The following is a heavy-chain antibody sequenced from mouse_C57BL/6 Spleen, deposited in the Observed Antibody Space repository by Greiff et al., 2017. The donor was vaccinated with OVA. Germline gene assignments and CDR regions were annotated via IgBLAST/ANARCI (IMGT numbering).Heavy chain of an antibody. J-gene: IGHJ2*01. V-gene: IGHV1-26*01. CDR2: INPNNGGT. CDR3: ARGRDAGY. CDR1: GYTFTDYY. Sequence: EVQLQQSGPELVKPGASVKISCKASGYTFTDYYMNWVKQSHGKSLEWIGDINPNNGGTSYNQKFKGKATLTVDKSSSTAYMELRSLTSEDSAVYYCARGRDAGYWGQGTTLTVSS. D-gene: IGHD3-3*01.